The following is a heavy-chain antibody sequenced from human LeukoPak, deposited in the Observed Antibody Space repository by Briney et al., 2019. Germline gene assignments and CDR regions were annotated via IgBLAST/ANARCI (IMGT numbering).Heavy chain of an antibody. D-gene: IGHD3-22*01. V-gene: IGHV3-21*01. CDR3: ARDQYYDSSGDAFDI. CDR2: ISSSSNYI. J-gene: IGHJ3*02. CDR1: GFTFSGYS. Sequence: GGSLRLSCAASGFTFSGYSMNWVRQAPGKGLEWVSSISSSSNYIYCGDSLRGRFTISRDNAKNSLYLQMNSLRAEDTGVYYCARDQYYDSSGDAFDIWGQGTVVTVSS.